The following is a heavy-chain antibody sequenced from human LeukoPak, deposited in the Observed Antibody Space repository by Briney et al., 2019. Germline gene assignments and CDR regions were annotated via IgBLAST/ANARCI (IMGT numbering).Heavy chain of an antibody. Sequence: PGRSLRLSCAASRFTFSSYGMHWVRQAPGKGLEWVAVISYDGSNKYYADSVKGRFTISRDNSKNTLYLQMNSLRAEDTAVYYCAEISSSSRDFAVWGQGTLVTVSS. CDR1: RFTFSSYG. CDR2: ISYDGSNK. V-gene: IGHV3-30*03. D-gene: IGHD6-6*01. J-gene: IGHJ4*02. CDR3: AEISSSSRDFAV.